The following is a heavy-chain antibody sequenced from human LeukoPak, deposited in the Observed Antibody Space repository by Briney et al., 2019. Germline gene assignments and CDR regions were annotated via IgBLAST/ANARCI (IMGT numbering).Heavy chain of an antibody. CDR1: GGSFSGYY. D-gene: IGHD3-22*01. Sequence: SETLSLTCAVYGGSFSGYYWSWIRQPPGKGLEWIGEINHSGSTNYNPSLKSRVTISVDTSKNQFSLKLSSVTAADTAVYYCARAYYYDSSGYSTLPWYFDLWGRGTLVTVSS. V-gene: IGHV4-34*01. CDR3: ARAYYYDSSGYSTLPWYFDL. J-gene: IGHJ2*01. CDR2: INHSGST.